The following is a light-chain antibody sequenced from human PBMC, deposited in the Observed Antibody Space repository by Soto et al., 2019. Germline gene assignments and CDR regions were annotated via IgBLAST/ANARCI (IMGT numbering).Light chain of an antibody. CDR3: QQRLT. V-gene: IGKV3-11*01. CDR2: DAS. J-gene: IGKJ4*01. CDR1: QSVSSY. Sequence: ENVLTQSPATLSLYPGERATLSCRASQSVSSYLAWYQQKPGQAPRLLIYDASNRATGIPARFSGSGSGTDFTLTISSLEPEDFAVYYCQQRLTFGGGTKVDIK.